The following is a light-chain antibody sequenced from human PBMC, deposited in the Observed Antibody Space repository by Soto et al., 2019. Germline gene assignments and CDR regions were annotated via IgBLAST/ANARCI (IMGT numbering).Light chain of an antibody. Sequence: QAVVTQEPSFSVSPGGTVTLTCGLSSGSVSTSYYPSWYHQTPGQAPRTLIYNTNARSSGVPDRFSGSILGDKAALTITGAQADDESDYYCVLYMGRGIRVFGGGTKLTVL. V-gene: IGLV8-61*01. CDR1: SGSVSTSYY. J-gene: IGLJ2*01. CDR2: NTN. CDR3: VLYMGRGIRV.